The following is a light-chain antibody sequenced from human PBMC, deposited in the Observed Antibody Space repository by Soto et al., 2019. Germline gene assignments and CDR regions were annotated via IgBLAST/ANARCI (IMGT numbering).Light chain of an antibody. CDR2: DVN. Sequence: QSVLTQPPSASGSPGQSVTISCTGTSSDVGAYIFVSWYQQHPGKAPKLMVYDVNRRPLGVPDRFFGSKSGNTASLTVSGLQAEDEADYYCVSFAGGTYVFGTGTKLTVL. CDR1: SSDVGAYIF. V-gene: IGLV2-8*01. CDR3: VSFAGGTYV. J-gene: IGLJ1*01.